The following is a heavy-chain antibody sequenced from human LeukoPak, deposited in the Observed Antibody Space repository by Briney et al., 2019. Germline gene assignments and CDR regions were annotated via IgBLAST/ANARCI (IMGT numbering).Heavy chain of an antibody. J-gene: IGHJ6*03. CDR3: AREAQNYDFWSGYLGSPQGYYYMDV. CDR2: INTNIGGT. Sequence: GASVKVSCKASGYTFTGYYIHWVRQAPGQGLEWMGWINTNIGGTNYAQKFQGRVTMTRDTSISTAYMELSRLRSDDTAVYYCAREAQNYDFWSGYLGSPQGYYYMDVWGKGTTVTVSS. D-gene: IGHD3-3*01. CDR1: GYTFTGYY. V-gene: IGHV1-2*02.